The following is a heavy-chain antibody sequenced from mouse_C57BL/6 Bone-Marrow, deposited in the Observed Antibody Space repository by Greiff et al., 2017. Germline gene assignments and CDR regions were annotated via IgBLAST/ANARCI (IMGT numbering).Heavy chain of an antibody. CDR1: GYSFTSYW. V-gene: IGHV1-53*01. CDR3: ARYYDYVLYYAMDY. D-gene: IGHD2-4*01. CDR2: INPSNGGT. J-gene: IGHJ4*01. Sequence: QVQLQQPGTELVKPGASVKLSCKASGYSFTSYWMHWVQQRPGQGLEWIGIINPSNGGTNYNEKFKSKDTLTVDKSSSTAYMQLSSLTSEDSAVYYCARYYDYVLYYAMDYWGQGTSVTVSS.